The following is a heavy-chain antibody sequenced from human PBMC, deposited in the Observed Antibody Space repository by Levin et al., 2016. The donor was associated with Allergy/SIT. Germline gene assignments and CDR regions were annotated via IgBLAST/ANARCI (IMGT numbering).Heavy chain of an antibody. V-gene: IGHV3-64*01. CDR3: ARDHNYDSSGYYPPLFPDY. J-gene: IGHJ4*02. CDR1: GFTFRSFA. CDR2: ISGNGART. Sequence: GESLKISCEASGFTFRSFAMHWVRQTPGKGLEHVSGISGNGARTIYANSVKDRFSISRDDSKNTLYLQMGSLRVEDTAVYYCARDHNYDSSGYYPPLFPDYWGQGTLVTVSS. D-gene: IGHD3-22*01.